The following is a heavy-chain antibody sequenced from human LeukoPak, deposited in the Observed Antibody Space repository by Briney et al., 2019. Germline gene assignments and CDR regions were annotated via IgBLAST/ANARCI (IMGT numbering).Heavy chain of an antibody. D-gene: IGHD5-12*01. Sequence: ASVKVSCKASGGTFSSYAISWVRQAPGQGLEWMGWINTNTGNPTYAQGFTGRFVFSLDTSVSTAYLQISSLKAEDTAVYYCARDSFGYEFRWFDPWGQGTLVTVSS. V-gene: IGHV7-4-1*02. CDR3: ARDSFGYEFRWFDP. CDR1: GGTFSSYA. J-gene: IGHJ5*02. CDR2: INTNTGNP.